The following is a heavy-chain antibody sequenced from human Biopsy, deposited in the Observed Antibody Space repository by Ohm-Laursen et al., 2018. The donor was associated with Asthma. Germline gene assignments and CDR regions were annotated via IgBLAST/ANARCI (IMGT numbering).Heavy chain of an antibody. CDR1: GFDFDDFA. CDR3: AKVGYRSGDKFFDS. J-gene: IGHJ4*02. Sequence: SLRLSCTASGFDFDDFAMHWVRQAPRKGLEWVSSISWNSVSLDYAASVKGRFTISRDNAKNSLYLEMNTLTTKDTALYYCAKVGYRSGDKFFDSWGQGTLVTVSS. CDR2: ISWNSVSL. D-gene: IGHD6-19*01. V-gene: IGHV3-9*01.